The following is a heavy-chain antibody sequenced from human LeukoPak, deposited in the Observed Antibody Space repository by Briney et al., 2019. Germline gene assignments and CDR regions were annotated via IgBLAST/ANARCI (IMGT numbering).Heavy chain of an antibody. Sequence: GGSLRVSCTASGFTFSSYSMNWVRQAPGKGLEWVSYISTGSTNIFYADSFKGRFTISRDNSKNTLYLQMNSLRAEDTAVYYCARDIVVVTSWYFDYWGQGTLVTVSS. CDR2: ISTGSTNI. CDR1: GFTFSSYS. J-gene: IGHJ4*02. CDR3: ARDIVVVTSWYFDY. D-gene: IGHD2-21*02. V-gene: IGHV3-21*01.